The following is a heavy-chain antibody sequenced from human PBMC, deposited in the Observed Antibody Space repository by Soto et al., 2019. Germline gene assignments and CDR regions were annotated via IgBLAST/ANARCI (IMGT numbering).Heavy chain of an antibody. CDR3: AREGLYYYYGMDV. CDR1: GFTFSSYS. J-gene: IGHJ6*04. Sequence: EVQLVESGGGLVQPGGSLRLSCAASGFTFSSYSMNWVRQAPGKGLEWVSYISSSSSTIYYADSVKRRFTISRDNVKNSLYLQMNSLSAENTAVYYCAREGLYYYYGMDVWGKGTTVTVSS. V-gene: IGHV3-48*01. CDR2: ISSSSSTI.